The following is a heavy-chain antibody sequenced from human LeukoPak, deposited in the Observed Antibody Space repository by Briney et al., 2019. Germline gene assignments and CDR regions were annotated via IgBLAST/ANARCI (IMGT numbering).Heavy chain of an antibody. CDR3: ARFGRGSSWYYFDY. J-gene: IGHJ4*02. V-gene: IGHV4-59*11. D-gene: IGHD6-13*01. Sequence: SETLSLTCTVSGGSISSHYWSWIRQPPGKGLEWIGYIYYSGSTNYNPSLKSRVTISVDTSKNQFSLKLSSVTAADTAVYYCARFGRGSSWYYFDYWGQGTLVTVPS. CDR1: GGSISSHY. CDR2: IYYSGST.